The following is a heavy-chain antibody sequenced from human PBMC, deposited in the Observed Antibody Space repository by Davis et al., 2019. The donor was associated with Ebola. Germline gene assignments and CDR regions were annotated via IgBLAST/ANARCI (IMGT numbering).Heavy chain of an antibody. Sequence: SVKVSCKASGYTFTTSAISWVRQAPGQGLEWMGGIVPILGTANYSQKFKGSVTITADKSTNTVYMELSSLRSEDTAVYYCARQGSYNWFDPWGQGTLITVSS. CDR1: GYTFTTSA. D-gene: IGHD1-14*01. J-gene: IGHJ5*02. CDR2: IVPILGTA. V-gene: IGHV1-69*10. CDR3: ARQGSYNWFDP.